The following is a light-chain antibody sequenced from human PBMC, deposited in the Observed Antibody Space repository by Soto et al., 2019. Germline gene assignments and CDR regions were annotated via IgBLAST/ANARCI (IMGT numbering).Light chain of an antibody. J-gene: IGKJ4*01. Sequence: EIVLTQSPATLSLSPGERATLSCRASQSVSSYLAWYQQKPGQAPRLLIYNTSKRATGIPARFSGSGSETDFTLTISSLEPEDFAIYYCQQRTIWPLTFGGGTKVEIK. V-gene: IGKV3-11*01. CDR1: QSVSSY. CDR3: QQRTIWPLT. CDR2: NTS.